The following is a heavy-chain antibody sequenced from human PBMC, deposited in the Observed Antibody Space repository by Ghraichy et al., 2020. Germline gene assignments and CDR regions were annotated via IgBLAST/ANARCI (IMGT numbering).Heavy chain of an antibody. Sequence: GGSLRLSCAASGFTFNSYGMNWVRQAPGKGLEWVAVIKYDRSDKYYADSVKGRFTISRDNAKNTLYLQMNSLRAEDTAVYYCAYASGTRHDGIDVWGPGTTVTVSS. CDR2: IKYDRSDK. D-gene: IGHD1-14*01. CDR1: GFTFNSYG. J-gene: IGHJ6*02. V-gene: IGHV3-33*08. CDR3: AYASGTRHDGIDV.